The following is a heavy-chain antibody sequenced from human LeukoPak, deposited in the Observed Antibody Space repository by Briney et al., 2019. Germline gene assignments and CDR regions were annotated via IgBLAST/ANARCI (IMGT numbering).Heavy chain of an antibody. Sequence: PSETLSLTCTVSGYSINNGYYWGWIRQPPGQGLEWIGSIYYSGSTHYNPSLKSRVTISVDTSKNQFSLKLSSVTAADTAVYYCARTGVWYYDILTGYPFDAFDIWGQGTMVTVSS. V-gene: IGHV4-38-2*02. J-gene: IGHJ3*02. D-gene: IGHD3-9*01. CDR3: ARTGVWYYDILTGYPFDAFDI. CDR2: IYYSGST. CDR1: GYSINNGYY.